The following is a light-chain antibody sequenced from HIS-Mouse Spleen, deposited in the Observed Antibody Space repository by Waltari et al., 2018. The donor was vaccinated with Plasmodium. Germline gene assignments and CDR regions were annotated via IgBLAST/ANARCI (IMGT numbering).Light chain of an antibody. CDR1: QGISSA. V-gene: IGKV1-13*02. J-gene: IGKJ4*01. CDR3: QQFNSYPLT. Sequence: AIQLTQSPSSLSASVGDRVTITCRASQGISSALAWYQQKPGQAPKPLIYDSSSLESGVPSRFSGSGSGTDFTLTISSLQPEDFATYYCQQFNSYPLTFGGGTKVEIK. CDR2: DSS.